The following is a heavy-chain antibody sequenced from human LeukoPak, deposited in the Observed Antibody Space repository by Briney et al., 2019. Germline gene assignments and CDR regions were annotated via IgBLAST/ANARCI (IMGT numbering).Heavy chain of an antibody. CDR1: GFTFSSYA. CDR3: AKHPSGSYYGWFDP. CDR2: ISGSGGST. Sequence: GGSLRLSCAASGFTFSSYAMSWVRQAPGKGLEWVSAISGSGGSTYSADSVKGRFTISRDNSKNTLYLQMNSLTAEDTGVYYCAKHPSGSYYGWFDPWGQATLVTVSS. V-gene: IGHV3-23*01. J-gene: IGHJ5*02. D-gene: IGHD1-26*01.